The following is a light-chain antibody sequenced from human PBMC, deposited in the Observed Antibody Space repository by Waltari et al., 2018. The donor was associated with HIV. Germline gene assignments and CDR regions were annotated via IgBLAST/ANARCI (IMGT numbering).Light chain of an antibody. V-gene: IGLV9-49*01. Sequence: QPVLTQSPSASASLGASVTPTCTLSSGSSEYAVAWYQQRPGKGPRFVMRGGTGGIVGSRGDGIPDRFSVLGSGLNRNLTISNIHEEDESDYFCGADHGSGFNFVYVFGTGTKVTVL. CDR1: SGSSEYA. CDR2: GGTGGIVG. J-gene: IGLJ1*01. CDR3: GADHGSGFNFVYV.